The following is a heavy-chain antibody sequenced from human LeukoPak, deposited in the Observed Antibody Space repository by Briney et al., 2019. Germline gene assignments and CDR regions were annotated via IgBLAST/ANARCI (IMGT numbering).Heavy chain of an antibody. Sequence: SETLSLTCTVSGGSISSYYWSWIRQPPGRGLEWIGEINHSGSTNYNPSLKSRVTISVDTSKNQFSLKLSSVTAADTAVCYCARGTTYYDILTGYPFFDYWGQGTLVTVSS. D-gene: IGHD3-9*01. J-gene: IGHJ4*02. V-gene: IGHV4-34*01. CDR3: ARGTTYYDILTGYPFFDY. CDR2: INHSGST. CDR1: GGSISSYY.